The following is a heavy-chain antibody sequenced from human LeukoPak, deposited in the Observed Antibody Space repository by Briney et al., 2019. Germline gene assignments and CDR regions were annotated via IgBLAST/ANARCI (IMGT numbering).Heavy chain of an antibody. J-gene: IGHJ4*02. CDR2: ISASGGNT. Sequence: GGSLRPSCAASGLTFSSYGMSWARQVPGKGLEWVSGISASGGNTYHADSVKGRLTMSRDNSKNMLYLEMKSLRAEDTAIYYCATLMGVVRGIIIGYLGYWGQGTLVTVSP. V-gene: IGHV3-23*01. D-gene: IGHD3-10*01. CDR1: GLTFSSYG. CDR3: ATLMGVVRGIIIGYLGY.